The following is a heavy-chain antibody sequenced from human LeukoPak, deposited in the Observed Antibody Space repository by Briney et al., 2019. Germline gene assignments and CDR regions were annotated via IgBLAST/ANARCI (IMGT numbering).Heavy chain of an antibody. CDR1: GYTFTGYY. D-gene: IGHD1-26*01. J-gene: IGHJ5*02. V-gene: IGHV1-2*02. CDR2: INPNSGGT. Sequence: ASVKVSCKASGYTFTGYYMHRVRQAPGQGLGWMGWINPNSGGTNYAQKFQGRVTMTRDTSISTAYMELSKLRSDCAAVYYCASGDFLSGSDYAFVPWGEGTLVTVSS. CDR3: ASGDFLSGSDYAFVP.